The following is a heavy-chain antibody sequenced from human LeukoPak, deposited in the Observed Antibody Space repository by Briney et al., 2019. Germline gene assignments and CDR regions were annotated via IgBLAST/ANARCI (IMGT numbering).Heavy chain of an antibody. D-gene: IGHD3-22*01. CDR1: GFTFSGSA. CDR3: AREAYYDGSGYNGPFDY. J-gene: IGHJ4*02. Sequence: GGSLRLSCAASGFTFSGSAMHWVRQASGKGLEWVGRIRSKANSYATAYAASVKGRFTISRDDSKNTAYLQMNSLRAEDTAVYYCAREAYYDGSGYNGPFDYWGQGTLVTVSS. CDR2: IRSKANSYAT. V-gene: IGHV3-73*01.